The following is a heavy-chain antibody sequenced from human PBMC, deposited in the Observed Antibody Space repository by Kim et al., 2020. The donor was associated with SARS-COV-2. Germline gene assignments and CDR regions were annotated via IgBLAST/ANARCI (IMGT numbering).Heavy chain of an antibody. CDR2: IDCGNGNT. J-gene: IGHJ4*02. CDR1: GHFFTRDS. V-gene: IGHV1-3*01. Sequence: ASVKVSCKTSGHFFTRDSIHWVRQAPGQGLEWMGGIDCGNGNTIYSQKFQGRVTFTTDTSASTAYMELSFLISEDSAVYYCLGGFYFNYWGQGTLVTASS. CDR3: LGGFYFNY. D-gene: IGHD3-16*01.